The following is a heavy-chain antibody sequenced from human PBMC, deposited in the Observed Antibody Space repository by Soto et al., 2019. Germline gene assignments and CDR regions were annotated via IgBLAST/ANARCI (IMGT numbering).Heavy chain of an antibody. CDR2: IYHSGST. CDR1: GGCISSGGYS. CDR3: ARGVTMVRGVMSGHYYYGMDV. Sequence: SETLALTCAVSGGCISSGGYSWSWIRQPPGKGLEWIGYIYHSGSTYYNPSLKSRVTISVDTSKNQFSLKLSSVTAADTAVYYCARGVTMVRGVMSGHYYYGMDVWGQGTTVTVSS. V-gene: IGHV4-30-2*05. J-gene: IGHJ6*02. D-gene: IGHD3-10*01.